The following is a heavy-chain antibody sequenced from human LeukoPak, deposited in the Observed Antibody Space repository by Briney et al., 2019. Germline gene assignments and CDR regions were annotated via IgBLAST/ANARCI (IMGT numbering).Heavy chain of an antibody. D-gene: IGHD3-22*01. CDR1: GGSISSGSYY. CDR2: IYTSGST. CDR3: ARAYDTSGYYNAFDI. J-gene: IGHJ3*02. Sequence: SETLSLTCTISGGSISSGSYYWSWIRQPAGKGLEWIGRIYTSGSTNYNPSLKSRVTISVDTSKNQFSLKLSSVTAADTAVYYCARAYDTSGYYNAFDIWGQGTMVTVSS. V-gene: IGHV4-61*02.